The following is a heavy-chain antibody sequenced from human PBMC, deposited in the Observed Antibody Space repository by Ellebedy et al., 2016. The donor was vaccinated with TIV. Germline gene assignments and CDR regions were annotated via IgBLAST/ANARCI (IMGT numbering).Heavy chain of an antibody. V-gene: IGHV3-15*01. CDR2: IKSKPDGGAA. Sequence: GGSLRLSCAASGFTFSNAWMNWVRQAPGKGLEWVGRIKSKPDGGAADYAAPVKGRFTISRDDSKNTLYLQMNSLKTEDTAVYFCTTVYRYNYASVWGQGTLVTVSS. CDR1: GFTFSNAW. CDR3: TTVYRYNYASV. D-gene: IGHD5-18*01. J-gene: IGHJ4*02.